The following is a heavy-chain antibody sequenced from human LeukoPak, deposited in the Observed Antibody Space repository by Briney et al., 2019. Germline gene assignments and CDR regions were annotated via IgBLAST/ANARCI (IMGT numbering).Heavy chain of an antibody. V-gene: IGHV3-48*04. J-gene: IGHJ4*02. CDR1: GFTFSSYS. CDR2: ISSSSSTI. CDR3: AREDYGDYVTFDY. D-gene: IGHD4-17*01. Sequence: GGSLRLSCAASGFTFSSYSMNWVRQAPGKGLEWVSYISSSSSTIYYADSVKGRFTISRDNAKNSLYLQMNSLRAEDTAVYYCAREDYGDYVTFDYWGQGTLVTVSS.